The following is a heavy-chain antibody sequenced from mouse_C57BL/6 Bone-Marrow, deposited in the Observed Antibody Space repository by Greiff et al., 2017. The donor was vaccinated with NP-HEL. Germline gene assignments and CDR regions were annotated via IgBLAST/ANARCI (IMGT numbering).Heavy chain of an antibody. CDR3: TRGGTTVVPPAWCAY. V-gene: IGHV1-15*01. Sequence: QVQLKESGAELVRPGASVTLSCKASGYTFTDYEMHWVKQTPVHGLEWIGAIDPETGGTAYNQKFKGKAILTADKSSSTAYMELRSLTSEDSAVYYCTRGGTTVVPPAWCAYWGQGTLVTVSA. CDR1: GYTFTDYE. D-gene: IGHD1-1*01. CDR2: IDPETGGT. J-gene: IGHJ3*01.